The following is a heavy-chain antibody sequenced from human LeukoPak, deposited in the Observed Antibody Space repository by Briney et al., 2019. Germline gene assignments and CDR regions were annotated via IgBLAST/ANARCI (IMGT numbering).Heavy chain of an antibody. CDR1: GYSISSGYY. CDR3: AREEYYDSS. D-gene: IGHD3-22*01. J-gene: IGHJ4*02. Sequence: PSETLSLTCAVSGYSISSGYYWGWIRQPPGKGLEWIGSIYHSGSTYYNPSLKSRVTISVDTSKNQFSLKLSSVTAADTAMYYCAREEYYDSSWGQGTLVTVSS. CDR2: IYHSGST. V-gene: IGHV4-38-2*02.